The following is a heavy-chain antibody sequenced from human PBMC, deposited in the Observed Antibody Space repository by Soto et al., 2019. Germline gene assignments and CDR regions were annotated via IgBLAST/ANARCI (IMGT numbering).Heavy chain of an antibody. Sequence: SETLSLTCSVSDDSINSDKYYWGWIRQPPGKGLEWIGSIYYRGNAYYNPSLQTRVTISLDKSKSQFSLKLNSVTAADSAVYFCAILEGLATISYFFDFWGPGALVTVSS. V-gene: IGHV4-39*01. CDR3: AILEGLATISYFFDF. J-gene: IGHJ4*02. D-gene: IGHD5-12*01. CDR2: IYYRGNA. CDR1: DDSINSDKYY.